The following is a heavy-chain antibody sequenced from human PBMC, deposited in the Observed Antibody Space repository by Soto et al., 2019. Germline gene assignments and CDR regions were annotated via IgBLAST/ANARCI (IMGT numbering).Heavy chain of an antibody. CDR1: GGTVHNSA. CDR2: IIVIFGPA. D-gene: IGHD1-26*01. CDR3: GTGGSWEKVDS. V-gene: IGHV1-69*01. J-gene: IGHJ4*02. Sequence: QVQLVQSGAEVKKPGSSVKVSCKASGGTVHNSAISWVRQAPGQGLEWMGGIIVIFGPAIYAQKFQGRVTITADESTNTAFLDLNSLRSDDTAVYYCGTGGSWEKVDSWGPGTLVTVSS.